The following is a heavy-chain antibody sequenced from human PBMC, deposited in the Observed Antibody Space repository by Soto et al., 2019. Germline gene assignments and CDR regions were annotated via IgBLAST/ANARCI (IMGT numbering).Heavy chain of an antibody. V-gene: IGHV3-48*02. CDR1: GFTFSSYS. Sequence: GGSLRLSCAASGFTFSSYSMNWVRQAPGKGLEWVSYISSSSSTIYYADSVKGRFTISRDNAKNSLYLQMNSLRDEDTAVYYCARGIRTGYGPYYYGMDVWGQGTRVTVSS. D-gene: IGHD1-1*01. J-gene: IGHJ6*02. CDR2: ISSSSSTI. CDR3: ARGIRTGYGPYYYGMDV.